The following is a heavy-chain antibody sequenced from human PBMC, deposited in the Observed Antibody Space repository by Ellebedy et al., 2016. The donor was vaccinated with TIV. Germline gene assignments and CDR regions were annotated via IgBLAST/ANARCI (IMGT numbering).Heavy chain of an antibody. CDR1: GGSISSSF. J-gene: IGHJ4*01. CDR3: ARGGDYVDYYFHS. Sequence: SETLSLXCPVSGGSISSSFWSWLRQPPGKVLEWIGSIHYSGSTHFNPSLNSRVSISVDTSKTHFSLRLTSVTAADTAVYYCARGGDYVDYYFHSWGQGTLVTVSS. D-gene: IGHD4-17*01. CDR2: IHYSGST. V-gene: IGHV4-59*01.